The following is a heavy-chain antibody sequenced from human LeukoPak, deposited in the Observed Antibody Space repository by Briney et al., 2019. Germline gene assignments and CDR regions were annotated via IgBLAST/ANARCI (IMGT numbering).Heavy chain of an antibody. V-gene: IGHV4-59*08. CDR2: IYYSGST. J-gene: IGHJ3*02. CDR3: ARSPTVTTQSNAFDI. Sequence: SETLSLTCTVSGGSISSYYWSWIRRPPGKGLEWIGYIYYSGSTNYNPSLKSRVTISVDTSKNQFSLKLSSVTAADTAVYYCARSPTVTTQSNAFDIWGQGTMVTVSS. D-gene: IGHD4-17*01. CDR1: GGSISSYY.